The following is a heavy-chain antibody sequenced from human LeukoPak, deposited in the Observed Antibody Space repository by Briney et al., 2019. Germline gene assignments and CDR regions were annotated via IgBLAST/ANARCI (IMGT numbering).Heavy chain of an antibody. CDR2: ISYDGSNK. J-gene: IGHJ4*02. CDR1: GFTFSSYA. Sequence: PGRSLRLSCAASGFTFSSYAMHWVRQAPGKGLEWVAVISYDGSNKYYADSVKGRFTISRDNSKNTLYLQMNSLRAEDTAVYYCARESPAGYYDSSGSKPYYFDCWGQGALVTVSS. V-gene: IGHV3-30-3*01. CDR3: ARESPAGYYDSSGSKPYYFDC. D-gene: IGHD3-22*01.